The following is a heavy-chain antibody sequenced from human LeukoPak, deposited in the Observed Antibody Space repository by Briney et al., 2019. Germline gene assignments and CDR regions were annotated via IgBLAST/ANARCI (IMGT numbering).Heavy chain of an antibody. J-gene: IGHJ5*02. CDR1: GASISSYY. CDR3: ARDGTDSSGWYQPNWFDP. CDR2: IHTSGST. V-gene: IGHV4-4*07. D-gene: IGHD6-19*01. Sequence: PSETLSLTCTVSGASISSYYWSWIRQPAGKGLEWIGRIHTSGSTNYNPSLKSRVTMSVDTSKNQFSLYLSSVTAADTAVYYCARDGTDSSGWYQPNWFDPWGQGTLVTVSS.